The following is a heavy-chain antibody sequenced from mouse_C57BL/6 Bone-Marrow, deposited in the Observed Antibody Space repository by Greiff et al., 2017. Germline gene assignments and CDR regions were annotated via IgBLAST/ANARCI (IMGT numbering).Heavy chain of an antibody. D-gene: IGHD1-1*02. CDR1: GFTFSSYA. CDR3: ARDRGSDWYFYV. CDR2: ISDGGSYT. J-gene: IGHJ1*03. V-gene: IGHV5-4*01. Sequence: EVQLVESGGGLVKPGGSLKLSCAASGFTFSSYAMSWVRQTPEKRLEWVATISDGGSYTYYPDNVKGRFTISRDNYKNNLYLQMSHLKSEDTAMYYCARDRGSDWYFYVWGTGTTVTVSS.